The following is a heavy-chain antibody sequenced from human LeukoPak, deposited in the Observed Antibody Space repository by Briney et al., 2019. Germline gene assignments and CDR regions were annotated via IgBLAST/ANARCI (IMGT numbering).Heavy chain of an antibody. V-gene: IGHV4-34*01. J-gene: IGHJ4*02. CDR2: INLGGST. Sequence: PSETLSLTCAVYGSSFSGHYLRWIRQSPGKGLEWIGEINLGGSTNYNPSLWSRVTISLNTSRNQLSLKLTSVTAADTAVYYCAREFGDEYSSSSGLGYWGQGTLVTVSS. CDR1: GSSFSGHY. CDR3: AREFGDEYSSSSGLGY. D-gene: IGHD6-6*01.